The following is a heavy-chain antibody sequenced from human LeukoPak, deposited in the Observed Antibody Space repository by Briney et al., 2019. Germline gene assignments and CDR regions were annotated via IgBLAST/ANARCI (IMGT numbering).Heavy chain of an antibody. CDR2: IIPDGSGK. J-gene: IGHJ4*02. Sequence: GGSLRLSCAASGFTFCNAWMSRVPQAPGHGLQWVANIIPDGSGKYYVDSEKGRFTISRDNAKNALYLQMNSLRAEDTALYYCAKWAKDSSGWYIDYWGQGTLVTVSS. V-gene: IGHV3-7*03. CDR3: AKWAKDSSGWYIDY. D-gene: IGHD6-19*01. CDR1: GFTFCNAW.